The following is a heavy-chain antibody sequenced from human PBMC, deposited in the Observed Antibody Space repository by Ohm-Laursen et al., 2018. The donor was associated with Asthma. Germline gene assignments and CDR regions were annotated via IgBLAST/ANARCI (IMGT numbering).Heavy chain of an antibody. V-gene: IGHV4-31*03. CDR2: IYYSGST. CDR1: GGSISGYY. D-gene: IGHD2-15*01. Sequence: QTLTLTCTVSGGSISGYYWSWIRQHPGKGLEWIGYIYYSGSTYYNPSLKSRVTISVDTSKNQFSLKLSSVTAADTAVYYCARYCSGGSCGNWYFDLWGRGTLVTVSS. J-gene: IGHJ2*01. CDR3: ARYCSGGSCGNWYFDL.